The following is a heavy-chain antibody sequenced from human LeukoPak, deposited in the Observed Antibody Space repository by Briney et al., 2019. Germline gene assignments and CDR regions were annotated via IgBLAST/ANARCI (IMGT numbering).Heavy chain of an antibody. V-gene: IGHV1-2*02. Sequence: ASVKVSCKASGYTFTGYYMHWVRQAPGQGLEWMGWISPNSGDTNYAQKFQGTVTMTRDTSISTAYMELSRLRSDDTAVYYCARGGIQLWFLVDYWGQGTLVTVSS. CDR2: ISPNSGDT. D-gene: IGHD5-18*01. J-gene: IGHJ4*02. CDR3: ARGGIQLWFLVDY. CDR1: GYTFTGYY.